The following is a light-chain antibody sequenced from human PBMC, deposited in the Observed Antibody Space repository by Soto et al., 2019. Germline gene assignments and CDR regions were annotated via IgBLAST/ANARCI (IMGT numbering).Light chain of an antibody. CDR3: AAWDDSLNGVV. V-gene: IGLV1-44*01. Sequence: QSVLTQPPSASGTPGQRITISCSXSXSXIXSYSVNWYQQFPGTAPKLLIYNNNQRPSGVPDRFSGSKFGTSVSLAISGLQSEDEADYYCAAWDDSLNGVVFGGGTKLTVL. J-gene: IGLJ2*01. CDR2: NNN. CDR1: XSXIXSYS.